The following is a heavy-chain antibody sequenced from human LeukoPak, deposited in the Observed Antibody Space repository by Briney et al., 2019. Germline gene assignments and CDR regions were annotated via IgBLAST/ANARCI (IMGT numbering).Heavy chain of an antibody. Sequence: ASVKVSCKASGYSFTCYWHWVRPAPGPGLEWMGRINPNSGGTDYAQTFRGRVTMTRDTSVSTAYMELSSLGSDDTAVYYCAKDQELTYYYDSSFGYWGQGTLVTASS. CDR1: GYSFTCYW. D-gene: IGHD3-22*01. V-gene: IGHV1-2*06. CDR3: AKDQELTYYYDSSFGY. CDR2: INPNSGGT. J-gene: IGHJ4*02.